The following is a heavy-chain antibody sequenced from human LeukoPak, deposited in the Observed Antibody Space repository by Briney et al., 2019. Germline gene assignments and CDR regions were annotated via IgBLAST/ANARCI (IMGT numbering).Heavy chain of an antibody. CDR3: ARDYYGSGSYYTTLFDY. V-gene: IGHV4-38-2*02. D-gene: IGHD3-10*01. Sequence: PSETLSLTCTVSGYSISSGYYWGWIRQPPGKGLEWIGRIYTSGSTNYNPSLKSRVTMSVDTSKNQFSLKLSSVTAADTAVYYCARDYYGSGSYYTTLFDYWGQGTLVTVSS. CDR2: IYTSGST. J-gene: IGHJ4*02. CDR1: GYSISSGYY.